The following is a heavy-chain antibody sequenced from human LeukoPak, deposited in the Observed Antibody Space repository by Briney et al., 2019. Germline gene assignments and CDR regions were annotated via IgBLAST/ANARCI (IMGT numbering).Heavy chain of an antibody. D-gene: IGHD3-9*01. CDR3: AKDRNLRYFDWLGAFDI. Sequence: GGSLRLSCAASGFTFSNAWMSWVRQAPGKGLEWVGRIKSKTDGGTTDYAAPVKGRFTISRDDSKNTLYLQMNSLRAEDTAVYYCAKDRNLRYFDWLGAFDIWGQGTMVTVSS. V-gene: IGHV3-15*01. J-gene: IGHJ3*02. CDR1: GFTFSNAW. CDR2: IKSKTDGGTT.